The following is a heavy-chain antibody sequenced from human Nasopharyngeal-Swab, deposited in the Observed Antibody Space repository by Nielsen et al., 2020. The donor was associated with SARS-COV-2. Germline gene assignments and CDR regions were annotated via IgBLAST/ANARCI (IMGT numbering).Heavy chain of an antibody. CDR1: GGSCSGYY. CDR2: INHSGST. Sequence: SETLSLTCAVYGGSCSGYYWSWIRQHPGKGLEGIGEINHSGSTNYNPSLKSRVTISVDTSKNQFSLKLSSVTAADTALYYCARGPVVAYCGGDCYSEVILPGFDYWGQGTLVTVSS. D-gene: IGHD2-21*02. J-gene: IGHJ4*02. CDR3: ARGPVVAYCGGDCYSEVILPGFDY. V-gene: IGHV4-34*01.